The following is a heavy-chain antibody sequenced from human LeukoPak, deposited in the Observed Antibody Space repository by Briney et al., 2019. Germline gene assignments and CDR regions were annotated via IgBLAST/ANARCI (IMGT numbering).Heavy chain of an antibody. D-gene: IGHD2-2*01. CDR2: ITSDSVAT. Sequence: GGSLRLSCGASGFTFSSRTMNWVRQPPGKGLEWVSTITSDSVATYYADSVKGRFTISRDNSKNTLYLQMNSLRAEDTAMYYCARGLGYCTSTTCLLPFDYWGQGTLVTVSS. V-gene: IGHV3-23*01. CDR1: GFTFSSRT. CDR3: ARGLGYCTSTTCLLPFDY. J-gene: IGHJ4*02.